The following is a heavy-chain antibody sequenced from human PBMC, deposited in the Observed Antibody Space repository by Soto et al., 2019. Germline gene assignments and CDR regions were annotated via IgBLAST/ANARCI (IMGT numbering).Heavy chain of an antibody. V-gene: IGHV4-4*07. CDR3: ARGPTGYSSGWYASGLVFDY. D-gene: IGHD6-19*01. CDR2: IYTSGST. J-gene: IGHJ4*02. CDR1: GGSISSYY. Sequence: QVQLQESGPGLVKPSETLSLTCTVSGGSISSYYWSWIRQPAGKGLEWIGRIYTSGSTNYNPSLKRRVTMPVATSKNQFSLKLSSVTAADTAVYYCARGPTGYSSGWYASGLVFDYWGQGTLVTVSS.